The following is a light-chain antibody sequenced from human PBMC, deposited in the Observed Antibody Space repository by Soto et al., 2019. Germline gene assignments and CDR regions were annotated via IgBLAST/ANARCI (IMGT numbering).Light chain of an antibody. Sequence: QSALTQPPSASGSPGQSVTISCTGTSSDGGGYNSVSWYQQHPGKAPKLMIYEVSKRPSGVPDRLSGSKSGNTASLTVSGLQAEDEADYYCSSYAGSNNFFGGGTKLTVL. CDR2: EVS. J-gene: IGLJ2*01. CDR1: SSDGGGYNS. V-gene: IGLV2-8*01. CDR3: SSYAGSNNF.